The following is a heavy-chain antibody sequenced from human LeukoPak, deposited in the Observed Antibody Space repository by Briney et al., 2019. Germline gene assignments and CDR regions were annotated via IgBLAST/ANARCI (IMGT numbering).Heavy chain of an antibody. V-gene: IGHV3-7*01. CDR2: VRDDGREK. CDR1: GLVFSDVW. Sequence: GGSLTLSCAASGLVFSDVWMTWVRQTPRRGLEWVASVRDDGREKSYLDSVRGRFTISRDNGEKSVFLQMTSLRVEDTGIYFCARGGSDSSRYWVYWGKGTLVTVSS. CDR3: ARGGSDSSRYWVY. D-gene: IGHD6-19*01. J-gene: IGHJ4*02.